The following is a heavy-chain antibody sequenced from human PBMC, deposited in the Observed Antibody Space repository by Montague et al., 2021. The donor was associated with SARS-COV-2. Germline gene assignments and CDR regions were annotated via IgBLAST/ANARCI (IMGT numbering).Heavy chain of an antibody. CDR2: INHSANT. CDR3: ASGIYPSGSYYNRYYYGLNI. J-gene: IGHJ6*02. Sequence: SETLSLTCAVYGGSLSGYYWSWIRQPPEKGLEWIGEINHSANTKYNPSLKRPVTISIDTSKNQFSLKMTSVTAADTATYYCASGIYPSGSYYNRYYYGLNIWGQGTTVIVSS. CDR1: GGSLSGYY. D-gene: IGHD3-10*01. V-gene: IGHV4-34*01.